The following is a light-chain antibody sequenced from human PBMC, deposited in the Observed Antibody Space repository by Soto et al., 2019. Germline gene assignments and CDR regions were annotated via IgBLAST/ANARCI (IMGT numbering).Light chain of an antibody. CDR2: AAS. J-gene: IGKJ5*01. CDR3: QQFKNYPIT. V-gene: IGKV1-9*01. CDR1: EDISSY. Sequence: IQLTQSTSSLSAAFGYRVTFPCRASEDISSYLVWYQQKPGAAPKLLIYAASALHSGVPSRFSGSGSGTDFTLTISSLHPEDFAVYFCQQFKNYPITFGQGTRLEIK.